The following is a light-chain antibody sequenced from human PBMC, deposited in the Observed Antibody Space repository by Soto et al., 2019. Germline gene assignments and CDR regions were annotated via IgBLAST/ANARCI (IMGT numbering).Light chain of an antibody. J-gene: IGKJ2*01. Sequence: EIVLTQSPATLSLSPGERATLSCRASQSVSRYLAWYQQKPGQAPTLLIYDASNRATGVPARFSGRGSGTDLTLTISSLEPEDFAVYYCQQRSNWPRATFGQRTKLEIK. CDR3: QQRSNWPRAT. V-gene: IGKV3-11*01. CDR2: DAS. CDR1: QSVSRY.